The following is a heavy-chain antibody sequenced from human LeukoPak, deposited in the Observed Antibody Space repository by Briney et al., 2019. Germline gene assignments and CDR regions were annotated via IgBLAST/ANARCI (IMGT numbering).Heavy chain of an antibody. D-gene: IGHD6-6*01. Sequence: PGGSLRLSCVASGFTFSSPWMNWVRQAPGKGLEWVANIKHDGSEEYYVDSVRGRFTISRDNAKNSLYLQMNSLRAEDTAVYYCARGLSSAFDMWGQGTMVTVSS. CDR2: IKHDGSEE. J-gene: IGHJ3*02. CDR1: GFTFSSPW. CDR3: ARGLSSAFDM. V-gene: IGHV3-7*01.